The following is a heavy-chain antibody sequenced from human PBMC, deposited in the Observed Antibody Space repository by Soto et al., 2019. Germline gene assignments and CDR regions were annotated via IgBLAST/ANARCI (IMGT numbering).Heavy chain of an antibody. Sequence: QVHLVQSGVEVKTPGASVKVSCQASGYTFFTYDISWVRQAPGQGLEGMGWISTYIGDTKYAQKFQGRVTMTTDTSTTTAYLELRSLRSDDTAVYYCARHHGPTTSENGFDPWGQGTLVTVSS. CDR2: ISTYIGDT. J-gene: IGHJ5*02. V-gene: IGHV1-18*01. D-gene: IGHD5-12*01. CDR1: GYTFFTYD. CDR3: ARHHGPTTSENGFDP.